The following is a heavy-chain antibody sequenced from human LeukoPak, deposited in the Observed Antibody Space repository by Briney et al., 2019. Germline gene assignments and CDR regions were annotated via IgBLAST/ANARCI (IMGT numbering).Heavy chain of an antibody. Sequence: ASVKVSCKASGYTFTSYGISWVRQAPGQGLERMGWISAYNGNTNYAQKLQGRVTMTTDTSTSTAYMELRSLRSDDTAVYYCARDPLTYYDSSGYPGGYYFDYWGQGTLVTVSS. CDR3: ARDPLTYYDSSGYPGGYYFDY. CDR2: ISAYNGNT. J-gene: IGHJ4*02. CDR1: GYTFTSYG. D-gene: IGHD3-22*01. V-gene: IGHV1-18*01.